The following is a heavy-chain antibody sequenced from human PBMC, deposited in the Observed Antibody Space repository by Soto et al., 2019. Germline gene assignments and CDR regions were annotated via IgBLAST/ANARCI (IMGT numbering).Heavy chain of an antibody. D-gene: IGHD3-22*01. CDR2: ISGSGGST. CDR1: GFTFSSYA. CDR3: AKDGDSSGEIPMVYFQH. Sequence: PGGSLRLSCAASGFTFSSYAMSWVRQAPGKGLEWVSAISGSGGSTYYADSVKGRFTISRDNSKNTPYLQMNSLRAEDTAVYYCAKDGDSSGEIPMVYFQHWGQGTLVTVSS. V-gene: IGHV3-23*01. J-gene: IGHJ1*01.